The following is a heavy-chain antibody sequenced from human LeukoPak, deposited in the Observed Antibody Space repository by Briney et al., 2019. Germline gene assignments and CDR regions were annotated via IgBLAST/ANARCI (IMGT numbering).Heavy chain of an antibody. Sequence: PSETLSLTCAVYGGSFSGYCWSWIRQPPGKGLEWIGEINHSGSTNYNPSLKSRVTISVDTSKNQFSLKLSSVTAADTAVYYCARGTPLAIVVVPAAMSGSLDWFDPWGQGTLVTVSS. CDR1: GGSFSGYC. CDR2: INHSGST. V-gene: IGHV4-34*01. D-gene: IGHD2-2*01. CDR3: ARGTPLAIVVVPAAMSGSLDWFDP. J-gene: IGHJ5*02.